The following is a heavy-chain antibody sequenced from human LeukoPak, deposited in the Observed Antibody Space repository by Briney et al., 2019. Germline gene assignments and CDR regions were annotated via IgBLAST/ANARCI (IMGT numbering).Heavy chain of an antibody. V-gene: IGHV3-23*01. CDR3: AKGLRGLSSIAESDY. CDR1: GFTFSNAW. CDR2: ISGSGGST. J-gene: IGHJ4*02. Sequence: GGSLRLSCAASGFTFSNAWMSWVRQAPGKGLEWVSAISGSGGSTYYADSVKGRFTISRDNSKNTLYLQMNSLRAEDTAVYYCAKGLRGLSSIAESDYWGQGTLVTVSS. D-gene: IGHD6-6*01.